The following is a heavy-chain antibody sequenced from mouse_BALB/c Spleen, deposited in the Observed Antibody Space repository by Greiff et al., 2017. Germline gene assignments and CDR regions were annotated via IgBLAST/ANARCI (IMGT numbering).Heavy chain of an antibody. D-gene: IGHD2-2*01. V-gene: IGHV3-2*02. CDR1: GYSITSDYA. CDR3: ASRIYYGYSWFAY. J-gene: IGHJ3*01. CDR2: ISYSGST. Sequence: DVQLQESGPGLVKPSQSLSLTCTVTGYSITSDYAWNWIRQFPGNKLEWMGYISYSGSTSYNPSLKSRISITRDTSKNQFFLQLNSVTTEDTATYYCASRIYYGYSWFAYWGQGTLVTVSA.